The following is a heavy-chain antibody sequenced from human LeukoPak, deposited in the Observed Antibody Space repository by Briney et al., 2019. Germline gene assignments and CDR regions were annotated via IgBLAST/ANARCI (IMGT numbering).Heavy chain of an antibody. D-gene: IGHD2-2*01. J-gene: IGHJ5*02. Sequence: ASVKVSCKASGYTFTGYYLHWVRQAPGQGLEWMGWINPNTGGTKYAQKFQGRVTMTRDTSISTAYMEVTRLTSDDTAVYYSARALVPAAQRLSSWGQGTLVTVSS. V-gene: IGHV1-2*02. CDR2: INPNTGGT. CDR3: ARALVPAAQRLSS. CDR1: GYTFTGYY.